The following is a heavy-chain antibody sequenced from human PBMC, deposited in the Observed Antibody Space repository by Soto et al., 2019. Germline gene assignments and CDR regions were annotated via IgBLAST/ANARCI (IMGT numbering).Heavy chain of an antibody. V-gene: IGHV3-23*01. CDR1: GFTFSSYA. D-gene: IGHD3-10*01. Sequence: GGSLRLSCAASGFTFSSYAMSWVRQAPGKGLEWVSAISGSGGSTYYADSVKGRFTISRDNSKNTLYLQMNSLRAEDTAVYYCASSSMVRGVIAWFDPWGQGTLVTVSS. J-gene: IGHJ5*02. CDR2: ISGSGGST. CDR3: ASSSMVRGVIAWFDP.